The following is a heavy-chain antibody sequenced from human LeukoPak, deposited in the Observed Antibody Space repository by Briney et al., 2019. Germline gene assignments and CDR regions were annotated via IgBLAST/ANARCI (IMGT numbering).Heavy chain of an antibody. CDR3: ARALNTYYDSSGYT. V-gene: IGHV3-23*01. D-gene: IGHD3-22*01. Sequence: GGSLRLSCAASGFTFSSYAMSWVRQAPGKGLEWVSAISGSGGSTYYADSVKGRFTISRDNSKNTLYLQMNSLRAEDTAVYYCARALNTYYDSSGYTWGQGTLVTVSS. J-gene: IGHJ5*02. CDR1: GFTFSSYA. CDR2: ISGSGGST.